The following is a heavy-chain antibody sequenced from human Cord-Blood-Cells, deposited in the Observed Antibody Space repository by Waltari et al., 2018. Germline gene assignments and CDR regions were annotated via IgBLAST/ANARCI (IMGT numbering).Heavy chain of an antibody. CDR2: ISAYNGNT. Sequence: QVQLVQSGAEVKKPGASVKVSCKASGYTFTSYGISWVGQAPGQGLEWMGWISAYNGNTNYAQKLQGRVTMTTDTSTSTAYMELRSLRSDDTAVYYCAREDDSSSWYGGTKYFQHWGQGTLVTVSS. V-gene: IGHV1-18*04. D-gene: IGHD6-13*01. J-gene: IGHJ1*01. CDR1: GYTFTSYG. CDR3: AREDDSSSWYGGTKYFQH.